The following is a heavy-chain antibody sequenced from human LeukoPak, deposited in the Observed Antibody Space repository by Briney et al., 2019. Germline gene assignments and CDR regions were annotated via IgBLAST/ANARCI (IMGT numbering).Heavy chain of an antibody. CDR2: IIPIFGTA. V-gene: IGHV1-69*13. D-gene: IGHD3-10*01. CDR3: ARVPGHYYGMDV. CDR1: GYTFTSYG. J-gene: IGHJ6*02. Sequence: GASVKVSCKASGYTFTSYGISWVRQAPGQGLEWMGGIIPIFGTANYAQKFQGRVTITADESTSTAYMELSSLRSEDTAVYYCARVPGHYYGMDVWGQGTTVTVSS.